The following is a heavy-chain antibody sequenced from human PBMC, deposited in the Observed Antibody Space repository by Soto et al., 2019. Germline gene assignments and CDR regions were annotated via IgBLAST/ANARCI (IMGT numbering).Heavy chain of an antibody. CDR2: IYSGGST. CDR3: ARDRGISFPMDV. CDR1: GFTVSSNY. Sequence: GGSLRLSCAASGFTVSSNYMNWVRQAPGKGLEWVSVIYSGGSTYYADSVKGRFTISRDNSKNTLYLQMNSLRAEDTAVYYCARDRGISFPMDVWGQGTTVTVSS. J-gene: IGHJ6*02. D-gene: IGHD3-3*02. V-gene: IGHV3-66*01.